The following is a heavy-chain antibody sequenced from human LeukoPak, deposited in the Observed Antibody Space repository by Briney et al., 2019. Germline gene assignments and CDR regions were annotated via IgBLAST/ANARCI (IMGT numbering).Heavy chain of an antibody. Sequence: GGSLRLSCAASGFTFSSYWMNWVRQAPGKGLEWVAVISYDGSNKYYADSVKARFTISRDNSKNTLYLQMNSLRAEDTAVYYCARDLRRPLLWFGELFQWGQGTLVTVSS. D-gene: IGHD3-10*01. CDR1: GFTFSSYW. CDR2: ISYDGSNK. J-gene: IGHJ4*02. CDR3: ARDLRRPLLWFGELFQ. V-gene: IGHV3-30*03.